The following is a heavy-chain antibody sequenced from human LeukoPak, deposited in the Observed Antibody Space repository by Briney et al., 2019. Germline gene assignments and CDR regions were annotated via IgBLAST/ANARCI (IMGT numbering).Heavy chain of an antibody. CDR3: ARELFIASEVFDV. CDR2: IGTGGGTI. Sequence: PGGSLRLSCAASGFTLSNYYMTWIRQAPGKGLEWVSYIGTGGGTIYYADSVKGRFTISRDNANNSLYLQLNSLRAEDTAVYFCARELFIASEVFDVWGQGPVVTVSS. D-gene: IGHD3-10*02. V-gene: IGHV3-11*01. CDR1: GFTLSNYY. J-gene: IGHJ3*01.